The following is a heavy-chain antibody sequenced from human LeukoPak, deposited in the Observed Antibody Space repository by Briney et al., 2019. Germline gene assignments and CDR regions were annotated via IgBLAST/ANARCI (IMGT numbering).Heavy chain of an antibody. CDR1: GGSISSSSYY. CDR2: IYYSGST. D-gene: IGHD6-13*01. Sequence: SETLSLTCTVSGGSISSSSYYWGWIRQPPGKGLEWIGSIYYSGSTYYNPSLKSRVTISVDTSKNQFSLKLSSVTAADTAVYYCARGAAAAGYYYYYYMDVWGKGTTVTVSS. CDR3: ARGAAAAGYYYYYYMDV. V-gene: IGHV4-39*07. J-gene: IGHJ6*03.